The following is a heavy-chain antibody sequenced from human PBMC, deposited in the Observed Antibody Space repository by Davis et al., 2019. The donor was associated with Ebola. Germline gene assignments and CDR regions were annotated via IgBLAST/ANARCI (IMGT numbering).Heavy chain of an antibody. V-gene: IGHV3-7*01. CDR1: GFTFSSYS. Sequence: GESLKISCAASGFTFSSYSMNWVRQAPGKGLEWVANIKQDGSEKYYVDSVKGRFTISRDNAKNSLYLQMNSLRAEDTAVYYCARDFWYSPDWGQGTLVTVSS. D-gene: IGHD6-13*01. CDR3: ARDFWYSPD. J-gene: IGHJ4*02. CDR2: IKQDGSEK.